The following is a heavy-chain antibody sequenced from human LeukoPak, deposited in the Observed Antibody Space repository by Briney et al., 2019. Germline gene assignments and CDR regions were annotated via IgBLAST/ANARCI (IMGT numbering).Heavy chain of an antibody. CDR1: GGSISSSSYF. J-gene: IGHJ4*02. CDR3: ARQGVVAANPIDY. V-gene: IGHV4-39*01. Sequence: PSETLSLTCAVSGGSISSSSYFWGWIRQPPGKGLEWIGSIYYSGSTYYKPSLKTRVAISVDTSKKQFSLRLRSVTAADTAVYYCARQGVVAANPIDYWGQGTLVTVSS. D-gene: IGHD2-15*01. CDR2: IYYSGST.